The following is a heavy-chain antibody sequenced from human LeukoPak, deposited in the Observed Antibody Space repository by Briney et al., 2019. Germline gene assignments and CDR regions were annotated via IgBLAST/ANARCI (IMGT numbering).Heavy chain of an antibody. V-gene: IGHV4-39*01. CDR2: IYYSGST. Sequence: SETLSLTCTVSGGSISSSSYYWGWIRQPPGKVLEWIGSIYYSGSTYYNPSLKSRVTTSVDTSKNQFSLKLSSVTAADTAVYYCARHTVTTHVLDYWGQGTLVTVSS. D-gene: IGHD4-17*01. CDR3: ARHTVTTHVLDY. CDR1: GGSISSSSYY. J-gene: IGHJ4*02.